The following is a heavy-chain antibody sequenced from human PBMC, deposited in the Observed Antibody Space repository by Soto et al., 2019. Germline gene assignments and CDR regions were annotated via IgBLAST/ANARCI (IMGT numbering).Heavy chain of an antibody. J-gene: IGHJ6*02. D-gene: IGHD5-18*01. V-gene: IGHV3-21*01. CDR1: GFTFSSYS. CDR3: ARIIGYGYHYYGMDV. Sequence: EVQLVESGGGLVKPGGSLRLSCAASGFTFSSYSMNWVRQAPGKGLEWVSSISSSGSYTYYADSVKGRFTISRDNAKNSLYLQMNSPRAEDTAVYYCARIIGYGYHYYGMDVWGQGTTVTVSS. CDR2: ISSSGSYT.